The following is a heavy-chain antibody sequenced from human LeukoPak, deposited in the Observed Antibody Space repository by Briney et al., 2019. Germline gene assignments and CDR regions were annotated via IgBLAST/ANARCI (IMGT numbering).Heavy chain of an antibody. V-gene: IGHV3-23*01. CDR2: ISGDGDHT. J-gene: IGHJ4*02. D-gene: IGHD4/OR15-4a*01. CDR1: GASFGHYY. CDR3: AKPATISPRDY. Sequence: ETLSLTCAVYGASFGHYYWTWIRRPPGKGLEWVSGISGDGDHTYYADSVKGRFTISRDNSKNTLSLQMSGLRAEDTAIYYCAKPATISPRDYWGQGTLVSVSS.